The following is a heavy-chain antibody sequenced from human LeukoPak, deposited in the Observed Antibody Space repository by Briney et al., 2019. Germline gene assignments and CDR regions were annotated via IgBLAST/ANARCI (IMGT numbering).Heavy chain of an antibody. Sequence: SETLSLTCTVSGGSISSSSYFWDWIRQPPGKGLEWIGSISYSGSTYYNPSLKSRVTISVDTSKNQFSLKLSSVTAADTAVYYCARFRITGTTSKAFDIWGQGTMVTVSS. CDR1: GGSISSSSYF. CDR3: ARFRITGTTSKAFDI. CDR2: ISYSGST. D-gene: IGHD1-7*01. V-gene: IGHV4-39*07. J-gene: IGHJ3*02.